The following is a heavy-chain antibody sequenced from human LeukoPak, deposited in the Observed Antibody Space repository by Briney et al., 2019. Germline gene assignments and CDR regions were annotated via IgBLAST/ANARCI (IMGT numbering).Heavy chain of an antibody. J-gene: IGHJ4*02. CDR1: GFTFSIYA. D-gene: IGHD5-12*01. CDR3: AKFFRRVATLWEYYDY. CDR2: ISFSGGST. Sequence: GGSLRLSCAASGFTFSIYAMNWVRQAPGKGLEWVSAISFSGGSTYYADSVKGRFTISRDNSRDTLYLQMNSLRAEDTAVYYCAKFFRRVATLWEYYDYWGQGTLVTVSS. V-gene: IGHV3-23*01.